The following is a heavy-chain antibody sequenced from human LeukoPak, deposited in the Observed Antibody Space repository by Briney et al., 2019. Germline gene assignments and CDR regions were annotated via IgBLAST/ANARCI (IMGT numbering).Heavy chain of an antibody. J-gene: IGHJ3*02. CDR1: GGSISSGDYY. CDR3: ARERHSSDSGDAFAFDI. V-gene: IGHV4-30-4*08. CDR2: IYYSGST. D-gene: IGHD3-22*01. Sequence: PSETLSLTCTVSGGSISSGDYYWSWIRQPPGKGLEWIGYIYYSGSTYYNPSLKSRVTISVDTSKNQFSLKLSSVTAADMAVYYCARERHSSDSGDAFAFDIWGQGTMVTVSS.